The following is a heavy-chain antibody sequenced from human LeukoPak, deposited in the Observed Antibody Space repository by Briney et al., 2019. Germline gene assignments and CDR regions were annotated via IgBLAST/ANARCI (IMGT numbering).Heavy chain of an antibody. J-gene: IGHJ1*01. CDR1: GYTFTGYY. D-gene: IGHD6-13*01. CDR3: ARDGAYSSSWYADFQH. Sequence: ASVKVSCKASGYTFTGYYMHWVRQAPGQGLEWMGWINPNSGGTNYAQKFQGRVTMTRDTSISTAYMELSRLRSDDTAVYYCARDGAYSSSWYADFQHWGQGTLVTVSS. CDR2: INPNSGGT. V-gene: IGHV1-2*02.